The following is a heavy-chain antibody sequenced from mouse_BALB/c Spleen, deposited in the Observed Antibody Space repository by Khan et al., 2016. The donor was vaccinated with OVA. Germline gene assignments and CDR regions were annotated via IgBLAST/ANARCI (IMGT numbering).Heavy chain of an antibody. CDR2: INTHSGVP. Sequence: LVESGPELKKPGETVRISCKASGNTFTTAGIQWVQKMPGKGLKWIGWINTHSGVPKYAEDFKGRFAFSLEISVSTAYLQITNLKNEDTATYFCARGGAAYYRNDGGAMEYWGQGTSVTVSS. J-gene: IGHJ4*01. V-gene: IGHV9-4*02. CDR3: ARGGAAYYRNDGGAMEY. CDR1: GNTFTTAG. D-gene: IGHD2-14*01.